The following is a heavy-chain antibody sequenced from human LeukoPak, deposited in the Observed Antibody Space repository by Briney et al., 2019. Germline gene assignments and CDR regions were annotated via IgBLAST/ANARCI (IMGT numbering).Heavy chain of an antibody. V-gene: IGHV4-39*07. Sequence: PSETLSLTCTVSGGSISSSSYYWGWIRQPPGKGLEWIGSIYYSGSTYYNPSLKSRVTISVDTSKNQFSLKLSSVTAADTAVYYCARDPSWAYYYDSSGYYYEDYWGQGTLVTVSS. D-gene: IGHD3-22*01. CDR3: ARDPSWAYYYDSSGYYYEDY. CDR1: GGSISSSSYY. J-gene: IGHJ4*02. CDR2: IYYSGST.